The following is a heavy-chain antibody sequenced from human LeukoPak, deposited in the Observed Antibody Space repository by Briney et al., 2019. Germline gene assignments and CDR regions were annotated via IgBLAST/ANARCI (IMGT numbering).Heavy chain of an antibody. D-gene: IGHD4-17*01. CDR1: GGSISSGSYY. CDR3: ARENSYGDYIDY. Sequence: SQTLSLTCTVSGGSISSGSYYWSWIRQPAGKGLEWIGRIYTSGSTNYNPSPKSRVTISVDTSKNQFSLKLSSVTAADTAVYYCARENSYGDYIDYWGQGTLVTVSS. J-gene: IGHJ4*02. CDR2: IYTSGST. V-gene: IGHV4-61*02.